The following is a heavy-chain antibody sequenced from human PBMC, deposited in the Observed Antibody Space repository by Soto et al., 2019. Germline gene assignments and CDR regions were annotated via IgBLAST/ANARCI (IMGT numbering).Heavy chain of an antibody. CDR3: ARTARDDFWSGYGKGSIGWFDP. J-gene: IGHJ5*02. CDR1: GGTLSSYA. CDR2: IIPIFGTA. Sequence: SVKVSCKASGGTLSSYAISWVRQAPGQGLEWMGGIIPIFGTANYAQKFQGRVTITADESTSPAYMELSSLRSEDTAVYYCARTARDDFWSGYGKGSIGWFDPWGQGPLVTV. V-gene: IGHV1-69*13. D-gene: IGHD3-3*01.